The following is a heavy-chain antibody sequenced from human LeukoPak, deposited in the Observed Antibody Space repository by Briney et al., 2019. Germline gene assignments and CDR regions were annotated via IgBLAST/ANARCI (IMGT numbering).Heavy chain of an antibody. CDR1: GGSISSYY. CDR3: ARLTRLSSSPDPYYFDY. CDR2: IHSSGST. D-gene: IGHD6-6*01. J-gene: IGHJ4*02. Sequence: PSETLSLTCTVSGGSISSYYWSWIRQPPGKGLEWIGYIHSSGSTNYNPSLKSRVSISVATSKNQFYLKLSSVTAADTAVYYCARLTRLSSSPDPYYFDYWGQGTLVTVSS. V-gene: IGHV4-4*09.